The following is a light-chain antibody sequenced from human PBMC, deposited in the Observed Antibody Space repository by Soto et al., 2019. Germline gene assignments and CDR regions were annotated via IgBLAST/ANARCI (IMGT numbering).Light chain of an antibody. CDR3: MKGTQRPPT. Sequence: DVVMTQTPLSLSVAPGQPASISCTSSQSLLHITGETFLFWYRQKPGPSPQLLCYEVSTRVSGVPDRFRGSGSGTDFTLEIIRVENDDVGIYYCMKGTQRPPTFGKGTGLGI. CDR1: QSLLHITGETF. J-gene: IGKJ5*01. CDR2: EVS. V-gene: IGKV2-29*03.